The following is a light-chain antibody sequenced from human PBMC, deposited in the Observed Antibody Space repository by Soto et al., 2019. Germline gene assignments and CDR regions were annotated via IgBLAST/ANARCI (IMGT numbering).Light chain of an antibody. CDR2: KAS. J-gene: IGKJ1*01. Sequence: DIQMTQSHSTLSASVGDRVTITCRASQSISTWLAWYQQKPGKAPKLLIYKASSLESGVPSRFSGSGSGTEFTLTISSLQPDDFATYYCQQYNNYWTFGQGTKVEIK. V-gene: IGKV1-5*03. CDR3: QQYNNYWT. CDR1: QSISTW.